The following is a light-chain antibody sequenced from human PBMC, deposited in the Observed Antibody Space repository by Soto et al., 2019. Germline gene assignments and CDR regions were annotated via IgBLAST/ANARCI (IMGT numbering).Light chain of an antibody. CDR3: QQSYITLYS. Sequence: DIQMTQSPSSLSASVGDRVTITCRARQSISTNLSWYQKKPGKAPKLLISGASSLQSGVPSRFSGSRSGTDFSLTISSLQPEDFAIYFFQQSYITLYSFGEGTNLEIK. CDR1: QSISTN. CDR2: GAS. J-gene: IGKJ2*03. V-gene: IGKV1-39*01.